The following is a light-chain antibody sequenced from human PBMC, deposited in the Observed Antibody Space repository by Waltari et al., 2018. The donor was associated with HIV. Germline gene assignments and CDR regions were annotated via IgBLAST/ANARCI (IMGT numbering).Light chain of an antibody. Sequence: QSVLTQPPSAPGPPEQRVTISCSGTTSNIGRTTASWFQQFPGTAPKVLIYGKNQRPSGVPDRFSGSKSGTSASLAISGLQSEDEADYYCASWDDSLNGPVFGGGTKLTVV. J-gene: IGLJ2*01. CDR2: GKN. V-gene: IGLV1-44*01. CDR1: TSNIGRTT. CDR3: ASWDDSLNGPV.